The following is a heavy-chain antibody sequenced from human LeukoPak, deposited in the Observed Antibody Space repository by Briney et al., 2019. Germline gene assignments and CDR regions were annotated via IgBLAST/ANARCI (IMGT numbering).Heavy chain of an antibody. D-gene: IGHD3-3*01. CDR3: ARDLTIFGVVIDY. J-gene: IGHJ4*02. V-gene: IGHV3-9*01. CDR1: GFTFDDYA. Sequence: GRSLRLSCAASGFTFDDYAMHWVRQAPGKGLEWVSGISWNSGSIGYADSVKGRFTISRDNAKNSLYLQMNSLRAEDTAVYYCARDLTIFGVVIDYWGQRTLVTVSS. CDR2: ISWNSGSI.